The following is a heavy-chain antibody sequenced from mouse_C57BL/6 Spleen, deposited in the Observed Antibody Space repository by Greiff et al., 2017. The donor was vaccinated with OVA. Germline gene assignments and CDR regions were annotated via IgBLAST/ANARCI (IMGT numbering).Heavy chain of an antibody. Sequence: VQLQQSGPELVKPGASVKISCKASGYAFSSSWMNWVKQRPGKGLEWIGRIYPGDGDTNYNGKFKGKATLTADKSSSTAYMQLSSLTSEDSAVYFCARSRYGYENWYFDVWGTGTTVTVSS. CDR2: IYPGDGDT. CDR1: GYAFSSSW. CDR3: ARSRYGYENWYFDV. D-gene: IGHD2-2*01. J-gene: IGHJ1*03. V-gene: IGHV1-82*01.